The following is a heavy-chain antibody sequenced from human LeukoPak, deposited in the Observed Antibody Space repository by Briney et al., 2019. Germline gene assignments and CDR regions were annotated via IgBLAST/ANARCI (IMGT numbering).Heavy chain of an antibody. V-gene: IGHV3-9*01. CDR3: ANVELRFLEWPPWD. CDR2: ISWNSGSI. D-gene: IGHD3-3*01. CDR1: GFTFDDYA. Sequence: SLRLSCAASGFTFDDYAMHWVRQAPGKGLEWVSGISWNSGSIGYVDSVKGRFTISRDNAKNSLYLQMNSLRTEDTALYYCANVELRFLEWPPWDWGQGTLVTVSS. J-gene: IGHJ4*02.